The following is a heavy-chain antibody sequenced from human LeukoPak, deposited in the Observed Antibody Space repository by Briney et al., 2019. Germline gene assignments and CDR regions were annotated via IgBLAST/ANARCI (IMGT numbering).Heavy chain of an antibody. CDR2: IDYSGST. D-gene: IGHD1-26*01. CDR3: ARDFGGTYFIQWYFDL. V-gene: IGHV4-59*01. J-gene: IGHJ2*01. Sequence: SETLSLTCTVSGAPISTYYWSWIRQPPGKGLEWIGYIDYSGSTNYNPSLKSRVTISLDTSQNQFSLRLSSVTAADTAVYYCARDFGGTYFIQWYFDLWGRGTLVTVPS. CDR1: GAPISTYY.